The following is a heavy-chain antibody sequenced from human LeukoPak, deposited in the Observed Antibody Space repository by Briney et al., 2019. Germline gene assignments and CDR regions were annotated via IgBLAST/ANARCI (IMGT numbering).Heavy chain of an antibody. Sequence: PGGSLRLSCAASGFTFSTFAMIWVRQPPGKGLEWVSSIFPSGGEIHYADSVRGRFTISRDNSKNTLYLEVISLTAEDTAVYYCAKDDAWLRFGEWSQGTLVTVSS. D-gene: IGHD3-10*01. J-gene: IGHJ4*02. V-gene: IGHV3-23*01. CDR2: IFPSGGEI. CDR3: AKDDAWLRFGE. CDR1: GFTFSTFA.